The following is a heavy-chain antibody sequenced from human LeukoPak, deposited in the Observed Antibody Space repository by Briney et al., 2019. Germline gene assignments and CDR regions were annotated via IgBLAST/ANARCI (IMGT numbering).Heavy chain of an antibody. J-gene: IGHJ4*02. CDR2: ISYDGSNK. V-gene: IGHV3-30*04. CDR3: ARNDYYGSGYYWYLDN. CDR1: GFTFSSYA. Sequence: GGSLRLSCAASGFTFSSYAMHWVRQAPGKGLEWVAVISYDGSNKYYADSVKGRFTISRDNTKNTLYLQMNSLRAEDTALYHCARNDYYGSGYYWYLDNWGQGTLVTVSS. D-gene: IGHD3-10*01.